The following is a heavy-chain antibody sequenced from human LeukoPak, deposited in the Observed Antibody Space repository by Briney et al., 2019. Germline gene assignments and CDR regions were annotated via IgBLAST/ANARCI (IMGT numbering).Heavy chain of an antibody. CDR1: GYTFTSYG. D-gene: IGHD4-17*01. CDR3: ASDPPAGTVPYVDY. J-gene: IGHJ4*02. CDR2: IIPIFGTA. Sequence: GASVKVSCKASGYTFTSYGISWVRQAPGQGLEWMGGIIPIFGTANYAQKFQGRVTITADKSTSTAYMELSSLRSEDTAVYYCASDPPAGTVPYVDYWGQGTLVTVSS. V-gene: IGHV1-69*06.